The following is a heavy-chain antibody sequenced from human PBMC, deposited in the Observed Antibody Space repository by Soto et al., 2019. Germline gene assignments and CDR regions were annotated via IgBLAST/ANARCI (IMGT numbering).Heavy chain of an antibody. Sequence: QVQLVQSGAEVKKPGASVKVSCKVSGYTLTELSMHWVRQAPGKGLEWMGGFDPEDGETIYAQKFQGRVTMTEDTSTDTAYMELSSLRSEDTAAYYCATWSGATIRYYYYYGMDVWGQGTTVTVSS. CDR2: FDPEDGET. J-gene: IGHJ6*02. V-gene: IGHV1-24*01. D-gene: IGHD5-12*01. CDR3: ATWSGATIRYYYYYGMDV. CDR1: GYTLTELS.